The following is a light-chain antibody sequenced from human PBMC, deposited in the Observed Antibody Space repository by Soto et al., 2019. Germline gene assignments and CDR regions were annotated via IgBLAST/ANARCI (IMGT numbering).Light chain of an antibody. Sequence: QSALTQPPSASGSPGQSVTISCTGTSSDIGGYNFVSWYQQHPGKAPRLIIYEVYKRPSGVPNRFSGSKSGNTASLTVSGLKPGDEADYPCRSQGGSNTPFAFGGGTNLPAL. CDR2: EVY. CDR3: RSQGGSNTPFA. J-gene: IGLJ2*01. CDR1: SSDIGGYNF. V-gene: IGLV2-8*01.